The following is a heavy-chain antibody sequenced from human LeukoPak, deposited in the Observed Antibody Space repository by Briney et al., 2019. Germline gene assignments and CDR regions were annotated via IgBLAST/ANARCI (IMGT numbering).Heavy chain of an antibody. J-gene: IGHJ5*02. V-gene: IGHV1-18*01. Sequence: AAVKVSCKASGYTFTSYGISWVRQAPGQGLEWMGWISAYNGNTNEAQKLQGRVTMTTDTSTSPAYLELRSLRSDDTAVYYCARSPTVVTAGDPWGPGTLVTVSS. CDR1: GYTFTSYG. CDR3: ARSPTVVTAGDP. CDR2: ISAYNGNT. D-gene: IGHD4-23*01.